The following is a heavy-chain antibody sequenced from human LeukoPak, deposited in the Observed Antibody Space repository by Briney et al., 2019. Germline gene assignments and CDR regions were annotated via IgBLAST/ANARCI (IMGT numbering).Heavy chain of an antibody. Sequence: SETLSLTCSVSGDSIIGYYWGWIRQPPGKGLEWIGNIYYTGNTYYNSSLKSRVTISLDTSKNQFSLKVISMTAADTAVYYCARLHFGGNYGYYYYYMDVWGKGTTVTISS. CDR3: ARLHFGGNYGYYYYYMDV. J-gene: IGHJ6*03. CDR1: GDSIIGYY. D-gene: IGHD4-23*01. V-gene: IGHV4-39*07. CDR2: IYYTGNT.